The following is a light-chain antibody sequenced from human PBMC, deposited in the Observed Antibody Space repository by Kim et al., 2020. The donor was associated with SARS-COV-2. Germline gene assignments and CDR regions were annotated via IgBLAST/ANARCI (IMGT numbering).Light chain of an antibody. V-gene: IGLV1-47*01. CDR1: NSNIGNNY. CDR2: RNA. Sequence: QSVLTQPPSASATPGQTVSISCSGSNSNIGNNYVYWYQQVPGSAPRLLVFRNAERPSGVPDRFSGSKSGTSASLAISGLRFDDEADYYCATWDDSLRGGVFGGGTQLTVL. J-gene: IGLJ2*01. CDR3: ATWDDSLRGGV.